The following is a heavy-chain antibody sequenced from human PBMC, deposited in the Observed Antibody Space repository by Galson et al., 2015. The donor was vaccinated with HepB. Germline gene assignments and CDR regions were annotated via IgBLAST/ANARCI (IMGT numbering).Heavy chain of an antibody. CDR2: INTKTGNP. J-gene: IGHJ5*02. V-gene: IGHV7-4-1*02. CDR3: ARDRLYEIADDYQLLSDWFDP. CDR1: GYTFTSYA. Sequence: SVKVSCKASGYTFTSYAMNWVRQAPGQGLEWMGWINTKTGNPTYAQGFTGWFVFSLDTSVSTAYLQISSLKAEDTAVYYCARDRLYEIADDYQLLSDWFDPWGQGTLVTVSS. D-gene: IGHD2-2*01.